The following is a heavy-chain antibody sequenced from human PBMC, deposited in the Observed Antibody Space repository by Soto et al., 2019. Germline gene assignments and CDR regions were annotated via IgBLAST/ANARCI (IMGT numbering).Heavy chain of an antibody. Sequence: VQLLESGGGLVQPGGSLRLSCAASGFTFNNYAMNWVRQAPGKGLEWVSAIRNSGGFTYYADSVKGRFTISRDNSKNTLYLHMNSLRAEDTALYYCAKDYFETTGPYFFDYWGQGTLVTVSS. J-gene: IGHJ4*02. CDR2: IRNSGGFT. V-gene: IGHV3-23*01. D-gene: IGHD1-26*01. CDR1: GFTFNNYA. CDR3: AKDYFETTGPYFFDY.